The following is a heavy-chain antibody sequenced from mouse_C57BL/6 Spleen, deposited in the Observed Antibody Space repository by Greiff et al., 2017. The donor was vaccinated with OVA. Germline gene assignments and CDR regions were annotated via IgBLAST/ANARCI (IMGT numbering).Heavy chain of an antibody. CDR1: GFTFSSYG. J-gene: IGHJ4*01. D-gene: IGHD2-5*01. CDR2: ISSGGSYT. Sequence: EVKLMESGGDLVKPGGSLKLSCAASGFTFSSYGMSWVRQTPDKRLEWVATISSGGSYTYYPDSVKGRFTISRDNAKNTLYLQMSSLKSEDTAMYYCARHSPDSNYDYAMDYWGQGTSVTVSS. CDR3: ARHSPDSNYDYAMDY. V-gene: IGHV5-6*01.